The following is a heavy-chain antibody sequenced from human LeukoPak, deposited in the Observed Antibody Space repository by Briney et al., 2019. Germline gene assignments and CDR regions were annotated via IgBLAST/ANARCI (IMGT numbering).Heavy chain of an antibody. V-gene: IGHV3-23*01. CDR1: GFSFTTYA. CDR2: FCSGGTT. Sequence: GGSLRLSCAASGFSFTTYAMGWVRQVPGKGLEWVSSFCSGGTTYYAASVKGRFTIPRDSSKNTVSLQLNTLRAEDSSVYYCAKDPVGYDSSGYYYLVDYWGQGTRVTVSA. D-gene: IGHD3-22*01. CDR3: AKDPVGYDSSGYYYLVDY. J-gene: IGHJ4*02.